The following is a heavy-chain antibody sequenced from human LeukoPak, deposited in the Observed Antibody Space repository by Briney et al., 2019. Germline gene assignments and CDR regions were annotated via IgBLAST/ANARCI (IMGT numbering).Heavy chain of an antibody. D-gene: IGHD1-26*01. CDR1: GGSISSYY. V-gene: IGHV4-59*01. Sequence: SETLSLTCTVSGGSISSYYWSWIRQPPGKGLEWIGYIYYSGSTNYNPSLKSRVTIAVDTSKNQFSLKLSSVTAADTAVYYCASGTYTHYYFDYWGQGTLVTVSS. CDR2: IYYSGST. CDR3: ASGTYTHYYFDY. J-gene: IGHJ4*02.